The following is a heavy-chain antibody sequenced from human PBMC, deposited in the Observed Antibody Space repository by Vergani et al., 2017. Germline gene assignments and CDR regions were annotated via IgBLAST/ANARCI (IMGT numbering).Heavy chain of an antibody. CDR2: IGWDGGST. Sequence: EVDLVESGGGLAQPGGSLRLSCEASGITFWKFGMHWVRQGPGKGLEWVSVIGWDGGSTSYADSVKGRFTISRVDSKSSLFLQMNSLRPEDTAVYYCAKEVVSASIYENGMDVWGQGTTVTVSS. D-gene: IGHD2-2*01. J-gene: IGHJ6*02. CDR1: GITFWKFG. V-gene: IGHV3-43D*03. CDR3: AKEVVSASIYENGMDV.